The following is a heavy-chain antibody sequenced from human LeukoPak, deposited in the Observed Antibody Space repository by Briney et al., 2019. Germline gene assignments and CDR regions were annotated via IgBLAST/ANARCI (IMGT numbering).Heavy chain of an antibody. Sequence: ASVKVSCKASGGTFSSYAISWVRQARGQGLEWMGGIIPIFGTANYPQKFQGRVTITADKSTSTAYMEPSSLRSEDTAVYYCARVGSRKGYYYMDVWGKGTTVTVSS. J-gene: IGHJ6*03. D-gene: IGHD3-10*01. CDR1: GGTFSSYA. CDR3: ARVGSRKGYYYMDV. V-gene: IGHV1-69*06. CDR2: IIPIFGTA.